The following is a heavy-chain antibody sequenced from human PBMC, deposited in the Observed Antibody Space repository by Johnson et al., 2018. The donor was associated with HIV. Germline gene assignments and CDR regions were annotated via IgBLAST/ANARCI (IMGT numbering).Heavy chain of an antibody. CDR2: INHDVSAI. D-gene: IGHD3-22*01. CDR1: GFTFSHNW. CDR3: AGRFYYDSSGYYSAAFDI. V-gene: IGHV3-7*03. Sequence: VQLVESGGDLVQPGGSLRLSCIGSGFTFSHNWMSWVRQAPGKGPEWVANINHDVSAIHYVDSVKGRFTISRDNAKNSLYLQMNSLRAEDTALYYCAGRFYYDSSGYYSAAFDIWGQGTMVTVSS. J-gene: IGHJ3*02.